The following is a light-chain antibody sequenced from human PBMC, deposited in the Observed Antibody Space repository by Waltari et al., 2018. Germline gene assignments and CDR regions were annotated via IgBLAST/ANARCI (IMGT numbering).Light chain of an antibody. CDR2: DAS. CDR3: QQRSNWPPVYT. V-gene: IGKV3-11*01. CDR1: QSVSSY. Sequence: DIVLTQSPATLSLSPGERATLSCRASQSVSSYLAWYQQKPGQAPRLLIHDASNRATGIPARFSGSGSGTDFTLTISSLEPEDFAVYFCQQRSNWPPVYTFGQGTKLDIK. J-gene: IGKJ2*01.